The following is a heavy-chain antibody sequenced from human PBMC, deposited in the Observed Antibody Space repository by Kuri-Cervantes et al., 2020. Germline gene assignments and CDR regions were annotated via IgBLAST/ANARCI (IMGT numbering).Heavy chain of an antibody. CDR1: GGSFSGYY. CDR2: IDRRGST. CDR3: ARETTGLADY. V-gene: IGHV4-34*01. D-gene: IGHD1-14*01. Sequence: GSLRLSCAVYGGSFSGYYWSWIRQPPGKGLEWIGEIDRRGSTNYNPSLKSRVTASVDTSKNQFSLKLSSVTAADTAVYYCARETTGLADYWGQGTLVTVSS. J-gene: IGHJ4*02.